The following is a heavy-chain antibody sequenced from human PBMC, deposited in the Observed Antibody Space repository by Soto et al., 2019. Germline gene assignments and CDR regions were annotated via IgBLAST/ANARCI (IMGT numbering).Heavy chain of an antibody. D-gene: IGHD6-19*01. J-gene: IGHJ3*02. CDR2: ISYDGSNK. CDR3: ARATSGWYKDAFDI. CDR1: GFTFSSYA. V-gene: IGHV3-30-3*01. Sequence: QVQLVESGGGVVQPGRSLRLSCAASGFTFSSYAMHWVRQAPGKGLEWVAVISYDGSNKYYADSVKGRFTISRDKSKTTLYRQMNSLRAEDTAVYNCARATSGWYKDAFDIWGQGTMVTVSS.